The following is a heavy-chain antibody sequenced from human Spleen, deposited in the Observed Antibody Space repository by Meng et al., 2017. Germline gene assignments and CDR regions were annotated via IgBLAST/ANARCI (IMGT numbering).Heavy chain of an antibody. CDR1: GYTFTSYY. CDR2: INPSGGST. Sequence: ASVKVSCKASGYTFTSYYMHWVRQAPGQGLEWMGIINPSGGSTSYAQKFQGRVTMTRDTSTSTVYMELSSLRSEDTAVYYCARDGGYYYDSSGYYGTWWYFDLWGRGTLVTVSS. V-gene: IGHV1-46*01. J-gene: IGHJ2*01. CDR3: ARDGGYYYDSSGYYGTWWYFDL. D-gene: IGHD3-22*01.